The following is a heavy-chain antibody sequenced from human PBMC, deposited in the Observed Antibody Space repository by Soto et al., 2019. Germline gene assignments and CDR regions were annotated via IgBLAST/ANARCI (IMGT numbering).Heavy chain of an antibody. D-gene: IGHD2-21*02. CDR1: GFTFSSYG. V-gene: IGHV3-33*01. CDR3: ARDLDYCGGDCRDAFDI. CDR2: IWYDGSNK. J-gene: IGHJ3*02. Sequence: GSLRLSCAASGFTFSSYGMHWVRQAPGKGLEWVAVIWYDGSNKYYADSVKGRFTISRDNSKNTLYLQMNSLRAEDTAVYYCARDLDYCGGDCRDAFDIWGQGTMVTVSS.